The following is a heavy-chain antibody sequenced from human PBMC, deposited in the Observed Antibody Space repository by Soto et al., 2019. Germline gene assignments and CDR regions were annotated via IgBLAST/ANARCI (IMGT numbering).Heavy chain of an antibody. CDR3: AKVDRGKYGGDAFDT. J-gene: IGHJ3*02. V-gene: IGHV3-30*18. CDR1: GFTLSSND. D-gene: IGHD1-26*01. CDR2: ISYDGGNE. Sequence: PGGSLRLSCAASGFTLSSNDMHWVRQAPGKGLEWVAVISYDGGNEDYADSVKGRITISRDNSKNTLYLQMNSLRAEDTAVYYCAKVDRGKYGGDAFDTLAQGTVVTVSS.